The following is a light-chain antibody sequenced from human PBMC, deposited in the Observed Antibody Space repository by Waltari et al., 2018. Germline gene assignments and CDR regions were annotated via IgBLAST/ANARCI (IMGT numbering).Light chain of an antibody. CDR2: HAS. J-gene: IGKJ4*01. CDR1: QTIRNY. V-gene: IGKV3-11*01. CDR3: QQRTDWPLT. Sequence: IVLTQSPATLSLSPGERATLSCRASQTIRNYLAWYQQKPGQAPRLLIYHASNRATGIPARFNGSGSGTDFTLTISSLEPEDFAVYYCQQRTDWPLTFGGGTTVEIK.